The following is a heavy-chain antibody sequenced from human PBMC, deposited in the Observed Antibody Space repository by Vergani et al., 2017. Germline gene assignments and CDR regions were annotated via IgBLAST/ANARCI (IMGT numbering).Heavy chain of an antibody. CDR3: ARISTTYSSGWYYDY. Sequence: QVQLQESGPGLVKPSQTLSLTCTVSGGSISSGDYYWSWIRQPPGKGLEWIGYIYYSGSTNYNPSLKSRVTISVDTSKNQFSLKLSSVTAADTAVYYCARISTTYSSGWYYDYWGQGTLVTVSS. CDR2: IYYSGST. D-gene: IGHD6-19*01. V-gene: IGHV4-30-4*08. J-gene: IGHJ4*02. CDR1: GGSISSGDYY.